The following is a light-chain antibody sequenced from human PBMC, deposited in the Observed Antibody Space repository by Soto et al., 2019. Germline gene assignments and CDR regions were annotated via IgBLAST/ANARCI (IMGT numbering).Light chain of an antibody. CDR1: EGISRS. CDR3: QQANSFPIT. J-gene: IGKJ5*01. V-gene: IGKV1-12*01. CDR2: AAS. Sequence: DIQMTQSPSSVSASVGDRVTITCRASEGISRSLAWYYVKPGKAPKLLMNAASTLQSGVPSRFSGSGSGTDFTLTISSLQPEDFGTYYCQQANSFPITFGQGTRLEIK.